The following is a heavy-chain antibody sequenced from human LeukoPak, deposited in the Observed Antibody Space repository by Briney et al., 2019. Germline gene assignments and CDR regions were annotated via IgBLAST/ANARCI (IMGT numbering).Heavy chain of an antibody. Sequence: GGSLRLSCAASGFTFSSYEMSWVRQAPGKGLEWVSAISGSGGSTYYADSVKGRFTISRDNSKNTLYLQMNSLRAEDTAVYYCARAGYSYGYYYYYYMDVWGKGTTVTVSS. CDR2: ISGSGGST. J-gene: IGHJ6*03. CDR1: GFTFSSYE. D-gene: IGHD5-18*01. V-gene: IGHV3-23*01. CDR3: ARAGYSYGYYYYYYMDV.